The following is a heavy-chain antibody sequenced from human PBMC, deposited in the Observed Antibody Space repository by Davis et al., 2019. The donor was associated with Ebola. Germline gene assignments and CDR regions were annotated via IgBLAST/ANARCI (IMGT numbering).Heavy chain of an antibody. D-gene: IGHD3-10*01. CDR1: GGSISSGGYY. CDR2: IYYSGST. CDR3: ARSKAYMVRGVITN. J-gene: IGHJ4*02. V-gene: IGHV4-61*08. Sequence: GSLRLSCTVSGGSISSGGYYWSWIRQHPGKGLEWIGYIYYSGSTNYNPSLKSRVTISVDTSKNQFSLKLSSVTAADTAVYYCARSKAYMVRGVITNWGQGTLVTVSS.